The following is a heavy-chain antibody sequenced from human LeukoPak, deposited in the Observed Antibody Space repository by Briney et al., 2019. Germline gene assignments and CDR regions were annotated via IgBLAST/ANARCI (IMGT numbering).Heavy chain of an antibody. D-gene: IGHD6-13*01. Sequence: PSETLSLTCTVSGGSISSSSYYWGWIRQPPGTGLEWIGSIYYSGSTYYNPSLKSRVTISVDTSKNQFSLKLSSVTAADTAVYYCARNVATAGPYYYYYYYMDVWGKGTTVTVSS. CDR1: GGSISSSSYY. J-gene: IGHJ6*03. CDR3: ARNVATAGPYYYYYYYMDV. CDR2: IYYSGST. V-gene: IGHV4-39*07.